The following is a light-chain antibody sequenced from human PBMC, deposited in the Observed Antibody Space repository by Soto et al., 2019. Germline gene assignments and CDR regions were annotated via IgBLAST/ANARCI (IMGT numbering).Light chain of an antibody. Sequence: DVVLTQSPLFLPVTLGQPASISCGSSQSLVYSDGDTFLSWFQQRPGQSPRRLIYKVSNRDTGVPVRFSGSGSGTDFTLKISRVEAEDVGVYFCMQAIYWPFTFGPGPKVDIK. CDR3: MQAIYWPFT. J-gene: IGKJ3*01. V-gene: IGKV2-30*01. CDR2: KVS. CDR1: QSLVYSDGDTF.